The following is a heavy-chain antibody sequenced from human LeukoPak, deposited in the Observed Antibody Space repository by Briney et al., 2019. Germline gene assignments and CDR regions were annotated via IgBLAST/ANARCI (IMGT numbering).Heavy chain of an antibody. V-gene: IGHV3-23*01. J-gene: IGHJ4*02. Sequence: GGSLRLSCAASGFTFTSYAMSWVRQAPGKGLEWVSAISGSFSTYYADSVKGRFTISRDNSKNTMYLQMNSLRAEDTAVYYCARAGGYCGRISCPYYFDYWGQGSLVAVSS. CDR2: ISGSFST. CDR3: ARAGGYCGRISCPYYFDY. D-gene: IGHD2-15*01. CDR1: GFTFTSYA.